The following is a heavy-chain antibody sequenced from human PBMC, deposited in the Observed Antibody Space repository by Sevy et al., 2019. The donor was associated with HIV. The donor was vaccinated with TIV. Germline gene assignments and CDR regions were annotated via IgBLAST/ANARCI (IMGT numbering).Heavy chain of an antibody. V-gene: IGHV3-7*03. Sequence: GGSLRLSCAASGFTFSNYWMSWVRQAPGKGLEWVANIKEDGSENYYVDSVKGRFTTNRDNAKTSLSLQMNSLRAEDTAVYYCARVCGCSSTSCFAYWFDPWGQGTLVTVSS. CDR2: IKEDGSEN. CDR1: GFTFSNYW. D-gene: IGHD2-2*01. CDR3: ARVCGCSSTSCFAYWFDP. J-gene: IGHJ5*02.